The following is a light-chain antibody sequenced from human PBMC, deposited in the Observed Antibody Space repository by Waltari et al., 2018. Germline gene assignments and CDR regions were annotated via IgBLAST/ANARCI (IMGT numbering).Light chain of an antibody. J-gene: IGKJ4*01. CDR2: GAS. CDR3: QQYKNWPPVT. CDR1: QSVSSN. Sequence: EIVMTQSPATLSVSPGERATLSCRASQSVSSNLVWYQQRPGQAPRLLIYGASTRATGVPTRFSGSGSGTDFTLSISSLQSEDFAVYYCQQYKNWPPVTFGGGTKVEIK. V-gene: IGKV3-15*01.